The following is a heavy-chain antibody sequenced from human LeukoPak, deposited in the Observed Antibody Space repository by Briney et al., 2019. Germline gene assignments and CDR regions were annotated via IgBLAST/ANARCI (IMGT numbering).Heavy chain of an antibody. D-gene: IGHD3-10*01. J-gene: IGHJ6*03. V-gene: IGHV1-8*01. Sequence: ASVKVSCKASGYTFTSYDINWVRQATGQGLEWMGWMNPNSGNTGYARKFQGRVTMTRNTSISTAYMELSSLRSEDTAVYYCARTMAVRGFLHYYYYYMDVWGKGTTVTISS. CDR1: GYTFTSYD. CDR3: ARTMAVRGFLHYYYYYMDV. CDR2: MNPNSGNT.